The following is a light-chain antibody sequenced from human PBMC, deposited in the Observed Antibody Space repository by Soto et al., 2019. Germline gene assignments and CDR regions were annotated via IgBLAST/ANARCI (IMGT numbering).Light chain of an antibody. CDR2: EVS. Sequence: QSALTQPASVSGSPGQSITISCTGTSSDVGGYNYVSWYQQHPGKAPKLIYEVSNRPSGVSNRFSGSKSGNTASLTISGLQAEDEADYYCNSYTSKSTGVFGTGTKLT. CDR1: SSDVGGYNY. J-gene: IGLJ1*01. V-gene: IGLV2-14*01. CDR3: NSYTSKSTGV.